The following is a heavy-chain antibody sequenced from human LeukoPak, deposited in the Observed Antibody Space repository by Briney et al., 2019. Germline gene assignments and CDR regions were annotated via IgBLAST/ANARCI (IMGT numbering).Heavy chain of an antibody. J-gene: IGHJ4*02. CDR1: GFTFSSYE. Sequence: GGSLLLSCAASGFTFSSYEMNWVRQAPGKGREGVSYISSSGGTIYYADSVRGRFTISRDNAKTSLYLQMNSLRAEDTAVYYCARVSSSGYGVSSGLFYWGQGTLVTVSS. D-gene: IGHD5-18*01. V-gene: IGHV3-48*03. CDR2: ISSSGGTI. CDR3: ARVSSSGYGVSSGLFY.